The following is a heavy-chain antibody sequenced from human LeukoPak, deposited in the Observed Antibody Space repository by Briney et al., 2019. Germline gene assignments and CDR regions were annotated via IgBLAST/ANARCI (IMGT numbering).Heavy chain of an antibody. CDR1: GYTLTELS. CDR3: ARGQGITGTTSLADV. CDR2: FDPEDGET. Sequence: ASVKVSCKVSGYTLTELSMHWVRQAPGKGLEWMGGFDPEDGETIYAQKFQGRVTMTRNTSISTAYMELSSLRSEDTAVYYCARGQGITGTTSLADVWGQGTTVTVPS. D-gene: IGHD1-20*01. J-gene: IGHJ6*02. V-gene: IGHV1-24*01.